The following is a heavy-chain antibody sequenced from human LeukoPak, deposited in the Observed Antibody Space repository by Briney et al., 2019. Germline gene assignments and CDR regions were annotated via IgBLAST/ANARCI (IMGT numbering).Heavy chain of an antibody. CDR1: GFTFSSYG. Sequence: AGGSLRLSCAASGFTFSSYGMHWVRQAPGKGLEWVAVISYDGSNKYYADSVKGRFTISRDNSKNTLYLQMNSLRAEDTAVYYCAKWPHNSGYDPEDYWGQGTLVTVSS. D-gene: IGHD5-12*01. J-gene: IGHJ4*02. CDR3: AKWPHNSGYDPEDY. V-gene: IGHV3-30*18. CDR2: ISYDGSNK.